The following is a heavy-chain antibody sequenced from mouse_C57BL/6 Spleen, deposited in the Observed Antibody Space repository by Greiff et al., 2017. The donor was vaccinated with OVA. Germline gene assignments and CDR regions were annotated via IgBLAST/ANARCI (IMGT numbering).Heavy chain of an antibody. CDR2: ISYDGSN. D-gene: IGHD2-4*01. V-gene: IGHV3-6*01. CDR3: ASDYDYGGYFDY. J-gene: IGHJ2*01. Sequence: EVKLQESGPGLVKPSQSLSLTCSVTGYSITSGYYWNWIRQFPGNKLEWMGYISYDGSNNYNPSLKNRISITRDTSKNQFFLKLKSVTTEDTATYYCASDYDYGGYFDYWGQGTTLTVSS. CDR1: GYSITSGYY.